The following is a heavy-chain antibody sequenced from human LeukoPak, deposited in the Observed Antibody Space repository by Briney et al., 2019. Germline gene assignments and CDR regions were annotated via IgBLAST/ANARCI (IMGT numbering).Heavy chain of an antibody. CDR3: ARGLRQGSAWSWGPKEKSYQYMDV. D-gene: IGHD6-19*01. Sequence: GSLRLSCVASGFTFSSYWMTWIRQPPGKGLEWIGEINPRGSTNYNPSLESRVTVSADTSRNQLSLSLTSVTAADSAVYFCARGLRQGSAWSWGPKEKSYQYMDVWGTGTTVIVSS. CDR2: INPRGST. J-gene: IGHJ6*04. V-gene: IGHV4-34*01. CDR1: GFTFSSYW.